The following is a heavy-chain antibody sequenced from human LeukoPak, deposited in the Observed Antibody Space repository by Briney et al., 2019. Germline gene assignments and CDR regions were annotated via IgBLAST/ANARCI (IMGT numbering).Heavy chain of an antibody. CDR3: AKDLGPMTTVTPDY. D-gene: IGHD4-17*01. J-gene: IGHJ4*02. CDR2: IRYDGSNK. CDR1: GFTFSSYG. V-gene: IGHV3-30*02. Sequence: PGGSLRLSCAASGFTFSSYGMHWVRQAPGKGLEWVAFIRYDGSNKYYADSVKGRFTISRDNSKNTLYLQMNSLRAEDTAVYYCAKDLGPMTTVTPDYWGQGTLVTVSS.